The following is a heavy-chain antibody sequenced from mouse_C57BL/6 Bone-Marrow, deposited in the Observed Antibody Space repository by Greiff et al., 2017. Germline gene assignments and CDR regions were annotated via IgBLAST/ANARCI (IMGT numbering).Heavy chain of an antibody. CDR3: ARGELGPYWYFDV. Sequence: EVKLVESGGGLVKPGGSLKLSCAASGFTFSDYGMHWVRQAPEKGLEWVAYISSGSSTIYYAETVKGRFTISRDNAKNTLFLQMTSLRSEDTAMYCGARGELGPYWYFDVWGTGTTVTVSS. J-gene: IGHJ1*03. CDR2: ISSGSSTI. D-gene: IGHD4-1*01. CDR1: GFTFSDYG. V-gene: IGHV5-17*01.